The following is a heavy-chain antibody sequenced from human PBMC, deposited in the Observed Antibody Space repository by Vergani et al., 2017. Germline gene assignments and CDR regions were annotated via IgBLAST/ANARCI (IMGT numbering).Heavy chain of an antibody. D-gene: IGHD2-2*01. J-gene: IGHJ4*02. CDR1: GFPFSSYS. CDR2: ISSSSSYI. CDR3: ARARGDIVVVPAAIRGEG. V-gene: IGHV3-21*01. Sequence: EVQLVESGGGLVKPGGSLRLSCAASGFPFSSYSMNWVRQAPGKGLEWVSSISSSSSYIYYADSVKGRFTISRDNAKNSLYLQMNSLRAEDTAVYYCARARGDIVVVPAAIRGEGWGQGTLVTVSS.